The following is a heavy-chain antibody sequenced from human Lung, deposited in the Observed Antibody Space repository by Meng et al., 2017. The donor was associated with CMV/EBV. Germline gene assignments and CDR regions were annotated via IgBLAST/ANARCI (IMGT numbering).Heavy chain of an antibody. CDR2: IYWKYDK. D-gene: IGHD1-14*01. CDR1: WFARSTVELG. CDR3: ALFTGSWFDP. Sequence: HSALPQTHPPNNCTSTLTFSWFARSTVELGVCWTRQPPGKALEWLAVIYWKYDKRYSPSLKSRPTITKDTSKNQVVPTLTNMDPVDTATYYCALFTGSWFDPWGQGTLVTVSS. V-gene: IGHV2-5*01. J-gene: IGHJ5*02.